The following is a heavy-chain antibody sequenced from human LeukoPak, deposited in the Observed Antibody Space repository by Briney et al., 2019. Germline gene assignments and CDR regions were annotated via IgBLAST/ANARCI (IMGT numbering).Heavy chain of an antibody. Sequence: SVKVSCKASGGTFSSYTISWVRQAPGQGLEWMGRIIPILGIANYAQKFQGRVTITADKSTSTAYMELSSLRSEDTAVYYRARDHGGNPFGYYYYMDVWGKGTTVTVSS. CDR3: ARDHGGNPFGYYYYMDV. D-gene: IGHD4-23*01. CDR1: GGTFSSYT. CDR2: IIPILGIA. V-gene: IGHV1-69*04. J-gene: IGHJ6*03.